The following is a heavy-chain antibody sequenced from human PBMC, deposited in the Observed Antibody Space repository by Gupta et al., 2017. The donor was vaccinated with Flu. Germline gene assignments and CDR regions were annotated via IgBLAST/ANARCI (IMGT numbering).Heavy chain of an antibody. J-gene: IGHJ4*02. Sequence: VHLVESGGALVKPGGSITLSCAASVFTFSNAWMTWVSQAPGGGLEWVGRIRGNTDGGTTDYAAPVRGRFSISRDDSSDTLYLQMNSLKTEDTGVYYCTTDLWELALTRHWGQGTLVTVSS. CDR2: IRGNTDGGTT. CDR3: TTDLWELALTRH. V-gene: IGHV3-15*02. CDR1: VFTFSNAW. D-gene: IGHD1-26*01.